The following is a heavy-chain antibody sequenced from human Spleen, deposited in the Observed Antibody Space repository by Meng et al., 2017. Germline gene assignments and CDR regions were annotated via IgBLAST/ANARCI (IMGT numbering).Heavy chain of an antibody. CDR2: ISYDGSNK. CDR1: GFTFSSYA. J-gene: IGHJ3*02. Sequence: GESLKISCAASGFTFSSYAMHWVRQAPGKGLEWVAVISYDGSNKYYADSVKGRFTISRDNSKNTLYLQMNSLRAEDTAVYYCAKVFSWISALQGAFQIWGQGTMVTVSS. D-gene: IGHD5-12*01. CDR3: AKVFSWISALQGAFQI. V-gene: IGHV3-30*04.